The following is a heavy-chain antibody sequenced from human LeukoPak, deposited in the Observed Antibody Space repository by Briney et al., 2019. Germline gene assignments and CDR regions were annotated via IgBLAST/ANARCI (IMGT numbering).Heavy chain of an antibody. CDR2: INPNSGGT. D-gene: IGHD3-22*01. Sequence: ASVKVSCKASGYTFTAYYMHWVRQAPGQGLEWMGHINPNSGGTDYAQKFQGRVTMPRDTSISTAYMELSRLRSDDTAVYYCARLSSGYYVFDYWGQGTLVTVSS. CDR1: GYTFTAYY. J-gene: IGHJ4*02. CDR3: ARLSSGYYVFDY. V-gene: IGHV1-2*06.